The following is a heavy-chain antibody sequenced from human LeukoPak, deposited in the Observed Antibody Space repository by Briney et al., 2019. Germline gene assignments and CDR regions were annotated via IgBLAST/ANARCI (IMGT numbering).Heavy chain of an antibody. CDR1: GYSISSGYY. V-gene: IGHV4-38-2*02. J-gene: IGHJ5*02. Sequence: SETLSLTCTVSGYSISSGYYWGWIRQPPGKGLEWIGSIYHSGSTYYNPSLKSRVTISVGTSKNQFSLKLSSVTAADTAVYYCARAHLVYCSSSSCHQSWFDPWGQGTLVTVSS. CDR2: IYHSGST. CDR3: ARAHLVYCSSSSCHQSWFDP. D-gene: IGHD2-2*01.